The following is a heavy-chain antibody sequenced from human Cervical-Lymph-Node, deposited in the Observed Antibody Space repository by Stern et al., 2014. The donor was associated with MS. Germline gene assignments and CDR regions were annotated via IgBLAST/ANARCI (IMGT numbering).Heavy chain of an antibody. CDR1: GFSLSADGVG. V-gene: IGHV2-5*01. CDR2: IYWHDDD. CDR3: AHSVGSVSGRYSGMDV. J-gene: IGHJ6*02. D-gene: IGHD3-3*01. Sequence: ESGPSLVRPTQTVTLTCTVSGFSLSADGVGVGWIRQAPGKALEWLALIYWHDDDRYSQSLKNRLTIKKDISKNQVVLTMTAMDPEDTGTYYCAHSVGSVSGRYSGMDVWGQGTTVTVS.